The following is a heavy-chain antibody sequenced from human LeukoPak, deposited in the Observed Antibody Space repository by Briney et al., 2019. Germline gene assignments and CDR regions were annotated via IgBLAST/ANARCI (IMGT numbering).Heavy chain of an antibody. CDR2: IYYSGST. V-gene: IGHV4-39*01. J-gene: IGHJ1*01. CDR1: GGSISSSSYY. Sequence: PSETLSLTCTVSGGSISSSSYYWGWIRQPPGKGLEWIGSIYYSGSTYYNPSLKSRVTISVDTSKNQFSLKLSSVTAADTAVYYCARHRPRYSSGWYGYFQHWGQGTLVTVSS. CDR3: ARHRPRYSSGWYGYFQH. D-gene: IGHD6-19*01.